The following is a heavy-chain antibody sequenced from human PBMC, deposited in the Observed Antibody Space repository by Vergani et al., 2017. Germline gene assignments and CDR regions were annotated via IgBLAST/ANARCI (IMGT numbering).Heavy chain of an antibody. J-gene: IGHJ1*01. CDR1: GLNFNDAW. D-gene: IGHD3-22*01. Sequence: VQLVESGGGLLKPGDHVRLSCAVSGLNFNDAWMTWVRQAPGKGLEWVAFIRYDGTKRFYGDSVKGRFTISRDNSQTTVFLQMNSLRADDSAVYYCTKAGQYDSDNFHDSWGQGALVTVAS. CDR3: TKAGQYDSDNFHDS. CDR2: IRYDGTKR. V-gene: IGHV3-30*02.